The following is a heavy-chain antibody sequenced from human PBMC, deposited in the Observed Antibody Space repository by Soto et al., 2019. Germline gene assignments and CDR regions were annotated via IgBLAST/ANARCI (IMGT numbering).Heavy chain of an antibody. CDR2: IYYSGST. V-gene: IGHV4-31*03. J-gene: IGHJ6*02. CDR3: ARAPDIVVVPATRMDV. D-gene: IGHD2-2*01. CDR1: GGSISSGGYY. Sequence: PSETLSLTCTVSGGSISSGGYYWSWIRQHPGKGLEWIGYIYYSGSTYYNPSLKSRVTISVDTSKNQFSLKLSSVTAADTAVYYCARAPDIVVVPATRMDVWGQGTKVTVSS.